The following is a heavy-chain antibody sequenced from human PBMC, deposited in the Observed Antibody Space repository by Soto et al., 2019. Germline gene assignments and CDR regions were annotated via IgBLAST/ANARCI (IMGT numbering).Heavy chain of an antibody. D-gene: IGHD1-26*01. CDR3: AKGAGDRLSLGMDV. CDR2: ISYDGSNT. Sequence: GSLRLSCAASGFGISDCGMGRVRQAPGKGLEWVALISYDGSNTYYADSVKGRFTISRDNSKDTLFLQMTGLRREDTAVYYCAKGAGDRLSLGMDVWGQGTTVTVSS. J-gene: IGHJ6*02. CDR1: GFGISDCG. V-gene: IGHV3-30*18.